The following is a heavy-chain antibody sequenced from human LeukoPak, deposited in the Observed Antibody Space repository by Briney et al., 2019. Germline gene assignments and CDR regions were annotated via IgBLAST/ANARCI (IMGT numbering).Heavy chain of an antibody. D-gene: IGHD4-17*01. J-gene: IGHJ4*02. CDR3: ARQLYGSDY. V-gene: IGHV4-34*01. CDR2: VNHSGYT. Sequence: SETLSLTCDVSGASFSTYYWSWIRQSPEKGLEWIGEVNHSGYTNYNPSLKGRVTISVDPSKNQFSLKLSSVTAADTAVYYCARQLYGSDYWGQGTLVTVSS. CDR1: GASFSTYY.